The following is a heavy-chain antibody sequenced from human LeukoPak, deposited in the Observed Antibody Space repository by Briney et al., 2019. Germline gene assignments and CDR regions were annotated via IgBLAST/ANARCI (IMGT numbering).Heavy chain of an antibody. CDR2: ISYDGSNK. J-gene: IGHJ4*02. CDR3: ARDSSSSPLY. D-gene: IGHD6-6*01. V-gene: IGHV3-30*01. CDR1: GFTFSSYA. Sequence: GGSLRLSWAASGFTFSSYAMHWVRQAPGKGLEWVAVISYDGSNKYYADSVKGRFTISRDNSKNTLYLQMNSLRAEDTAVYYCARDSSSSPLYWGQGTLVTVSS.